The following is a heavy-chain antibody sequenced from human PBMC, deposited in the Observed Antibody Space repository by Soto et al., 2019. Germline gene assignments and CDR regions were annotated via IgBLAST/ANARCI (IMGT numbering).Heavy chain of an antibody. CDR3: AKDLEMITMVRGAPRGFGP. CDR1: GYTFTSYA. Sequence: ASVKVSCKASGYTFTSYAMHWVRQAPGQRLEWMGWINAGNGNTKYSQKFQGRVTITRDTSASTAYMELSSLRSEDTAVYYCAKDLEMITMVRGAPRGFGPWGQGTLVTVSS. CDR2: INAGNGNT. D-gene: IGHD3-10*01. J-gene: IGHJ5*02. V-gene: IGHV1-3*01.